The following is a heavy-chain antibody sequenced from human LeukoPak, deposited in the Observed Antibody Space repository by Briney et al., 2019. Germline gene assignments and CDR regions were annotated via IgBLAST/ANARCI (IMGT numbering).Heavy chain of an antibody. CDR2: FDPEDGET. D-gene: IGHD6-19*01. J-gene: IGHJ4*02. V-gene: IGHV1-24*01. CDR1: GYTLTELS. Sequence: ASVKVSCTVSGYTLTELSMHWVRQAPGKGLEWMGGFDPEDGETIYAQKFQGRVTMTEDTSTDTAYMELSSLRSGDTAVYYCATDYPLAVAGTFDYWGQGTLVTVSS. CDR3: ATDYPLAVAGTFDY.